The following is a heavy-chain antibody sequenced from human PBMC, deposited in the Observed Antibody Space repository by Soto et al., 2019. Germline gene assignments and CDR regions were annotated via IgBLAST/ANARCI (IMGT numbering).Heavy chain of an antibody. CDR2: ISSSSSYI. CDR1: GFTFSSYS. J-gene: IGHJ6*03. V-gene: IGHV3-21*01. D-gene: IGHD2-15*01. CDR3: ARTLHCSGGSCYSYYYYMDV. Sequence: GGSLRLSCAASGFTFSSYSMNWVRQAPGKGLEWVSSISSSSSYIYYADSVKGRFTISRDNAKNSLYLQMNSLRAEDTAVYYCARTLHCSGGSCYSYYYYMDVWGKGTTVTVSS.